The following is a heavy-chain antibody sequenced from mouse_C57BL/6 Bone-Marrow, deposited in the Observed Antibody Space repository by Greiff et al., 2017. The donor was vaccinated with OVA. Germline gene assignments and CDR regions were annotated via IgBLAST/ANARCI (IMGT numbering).Heavy chain of an antibody. Sequence: EVQVVESGAELVRPGASVKLSCTASGFNIKDDYMHWVKQRPEQGLEWIGWIDPENGDTAYASKFQGKATITADTSSNTAYLQLSSLTSEDTAVYYCTTDVGHWYFDVWGTGTTVTVTS. CDR3: TTDVGHWYFDV. CDR1: GFNIKDDY. CDR2: IDPENGDT. J-gene: IGHJ1*03. V-gene: IGHV14-4*01.